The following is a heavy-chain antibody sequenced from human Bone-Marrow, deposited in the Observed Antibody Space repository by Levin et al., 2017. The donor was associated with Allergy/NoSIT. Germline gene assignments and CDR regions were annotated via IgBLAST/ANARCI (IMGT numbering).Heavy chain of an antibody. J-gene: IGHJ4*02. CDR3: AKVGYCSGGSCPSDY. V-gene: IGHV3-23*01. D-gene: IGHD2-15*01. CDR2: ISGSGGST. CDR1: GFTFSSYA. Sequence: VASVKVSCAASGFTFSSYAMSWVRQAPGKGLEWVSAISGSGGSTYYADSVKGRFTISRDNSKNTLYLQMNSLRAEDTAVYYCAKVGYCSGGSCPSDYWGQGTLVTVSS.